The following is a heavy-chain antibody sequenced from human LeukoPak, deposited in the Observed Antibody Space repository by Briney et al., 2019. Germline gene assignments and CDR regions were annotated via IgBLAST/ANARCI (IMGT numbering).Heavy chain of an antibody. J-gene: IGHJ4*02. CDR2: KKQDGSEK. CDR1: GFTFSSYW. D-gene: IGHD5-24*01. V-gene: IGHV3-7*01. Sequence: GGSLRLSCAASGFTFSSYWKSWVRQAPGKGLEWVANKKQDGSEKYYVDSVKGRFTISRDNAKNSLYLQMNSLRAEDTAVYYCARVLRDGYNLAFDYWGQGTLVTVSS. CDR3: ARVLRDGYNLAFDY.